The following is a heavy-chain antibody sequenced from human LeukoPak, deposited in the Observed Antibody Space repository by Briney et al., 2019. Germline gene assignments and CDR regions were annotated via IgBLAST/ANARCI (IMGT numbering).Heavy chain of an antibody. CDR3: ARQGPFTMVRGGPYYYYMDV. CDR2: IYTSGST. CDR1: GGSISSYY. D-gene: IGHD3-10*01. V-gene: IGHV4-4*07. J-gene: IGHJ6*03. Sequence: PSETLSLTCTVSGGSISSYYWSWIRQPAGKGLEWIGRIYTSGSTNYNPSLKSRVTISVDTSKNQFSLKLSSVTAADTAVYYCARQGPFTMVRGGPYYYYMDVWGKGTTVTISS.